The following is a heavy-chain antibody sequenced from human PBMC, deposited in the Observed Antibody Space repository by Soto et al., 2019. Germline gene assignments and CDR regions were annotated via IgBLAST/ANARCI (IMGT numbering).Heavy chain of an antibody. CDR1: GFAVSSNY. V-gene: IGHV3-7*03. CDR2: IKQDGSEK. Sequence: EVQLVETGGGLIQPGGSLRLSCAGSGFAVSSNYMSWVRQAPGKGLEWVANIKQDGSEKYYVDSVKGRFTISRDNAKNSLYLQMNSLRAEDTAVYYCARDDGAYWGQGTLVTVSS. CDR3: ARDDGAY. D-gene: IGHD3-16*01. J-gene: IGHJ4*02.